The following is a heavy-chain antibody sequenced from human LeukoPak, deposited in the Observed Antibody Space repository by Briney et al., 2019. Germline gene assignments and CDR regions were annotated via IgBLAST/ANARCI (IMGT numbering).Heavy chain of an antibody. CDR2: IFHSGSP. J-gene: IGHJ6*03. CDR1: GYSISSGYH. V-gene: IGHV4-38-2*01. CDR3: ARAPKYYYMDL. Sequence: PSETLSLTCAVSGYSISSGYHCAWIRQPPGKGLEWIGTIFHSGSPYYNPSLNGRVTISLDTSKNRFSLKLTSVTAADTAVYYCARAPKYYYMDLWGKGTTVTVSS.